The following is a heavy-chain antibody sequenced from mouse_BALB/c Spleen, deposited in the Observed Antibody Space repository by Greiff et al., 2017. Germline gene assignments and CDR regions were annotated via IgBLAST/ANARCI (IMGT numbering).Heavy chain of an antibody. Sequence: EVMLVESGGGLVQPGGSLRLSCATSGFTFSDFYMEWVRQPPGKRLEWIAASRNKANDSTSEYSASVKDQFIVSRDTSQSILYLQMNTLRAEETAIYYCAKDARDYDPAWFAYWGQGTLVTVSA. V-gene: IGHV7-1*02. J-gene: IGHJ3*01. CDR3: AKDARDYDPAWFAY. D-gene: IGHD2-4*01. CDR2: SRNKANDSTS. CDR1: GFTFSDFY.